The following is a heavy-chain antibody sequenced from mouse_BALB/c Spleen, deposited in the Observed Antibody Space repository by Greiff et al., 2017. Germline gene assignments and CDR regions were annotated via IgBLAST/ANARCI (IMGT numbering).Heavy chain of an antibody. CDR2: ISSGGST. J-gene: IGHJ4*01. V-gene: IGHV5-6-5*01. D-gene: IGHD1-1*01. CDR3: ARGPLYGSRGAMDY. CDR1: GFTFSSYA. Sequence: DVKLVESGGGLVKPGGSLKLSCAASGFTFSSYAMSWVRQTPEKRLEWVASISSGGSTYYPDSVKGRFTISRDNARNILYLQMSSLRSEDTAMYYCARGPLYGSRGAMDYWGQGTSVTVSS.